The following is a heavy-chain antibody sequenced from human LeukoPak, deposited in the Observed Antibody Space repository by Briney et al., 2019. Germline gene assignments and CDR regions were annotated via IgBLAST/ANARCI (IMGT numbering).Heavy chain of an antibody. V-gene: IGHV3-11*04. D-gene: IGHD6-13*01. Sequence: GGSLRLSCAASGFTFSDYYMSWIRQAPGKGLEWVSYISSSGSTIYYADSVKGRFTISRDNAKNSLYLQMNSLRAEDTAVYYCAKELAAAGYYGMDVWGQGTTVTVSS. CDR2: ISSSGSTI. J-gene: IGHJ6*02. CDR3: AKELAAAGYYGMDV. CDR1: GFTFSDYY.